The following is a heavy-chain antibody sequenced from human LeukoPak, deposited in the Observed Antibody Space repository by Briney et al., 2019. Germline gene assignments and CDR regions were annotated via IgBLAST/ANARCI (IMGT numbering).Heavy chain of an antibody. CDR1: GGSISSYY. J-gene: IGHJ5*02. Sequence: SETLSLTCTVSGGSISSYYWSWIRQPPGKGLEWIGYIYYSGSTNYNPSLKSRVTISVDTSKNQFSLKLSSVTAADTAVYYCARGYSSGWYNWFDPWGQGTLGTVSS. CDR2: IYYSGST. D-gene: IGHD6-19*01. CDR3: ARGYSSGWYNWFDP. V-gene: IGHV4-59*08.